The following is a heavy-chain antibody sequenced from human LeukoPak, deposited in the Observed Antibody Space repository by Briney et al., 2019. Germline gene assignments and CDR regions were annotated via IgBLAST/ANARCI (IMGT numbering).Heavy chain of an antibody. CDR2: IGPESGDI. V-gene: IGHV3-23*01. CDR3: AKYCGGGCFRNFDS. J-gene: IGHJ4*02. Sequence: GGSLRLSCAASGFTFSTFAMAWVRQAPGRGLEWVSVIGPESGDIRYSNSVKGRFTISRDNSKSTLFLQMNSLRADDTALYYCAKYCGGGCFRNFDSWGQGTLVTVSS. CDR1: GFTFSTFA. D-gene: IGHD2-21*02.